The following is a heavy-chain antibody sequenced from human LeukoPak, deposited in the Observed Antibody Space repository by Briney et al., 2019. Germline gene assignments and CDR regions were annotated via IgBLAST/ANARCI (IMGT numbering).Heavy chain of an antibody. D-gene: IGHD2-15*01. CDR1: GFTFGDYG. CDR2: IRSKPYGGTT. V-gene: IGHV3-49*04. CDR3: DSSGYFDY. Sequence: PGRSLRLSCTASGFTFGDYGFSWVRQAPGKGLEWVAFIRSKPYGGTTEYAASVKGRFTISRDDSKSIVYLQVNSLKTEDTAIYYCDSSGYFDYWGQGTLVTVSS. J-gene: IGHJ4*02.